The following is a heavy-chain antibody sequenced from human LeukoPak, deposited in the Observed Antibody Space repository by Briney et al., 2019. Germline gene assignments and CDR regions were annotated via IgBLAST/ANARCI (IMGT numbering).Heavy chain of an antibody. CDR3: AKLGSGWHGGGMDV. CDR2: ISGGGRT. D-gene: IGHD6-19*01. J-gene: IGHJ6*02. Sequence: PGGSLRLSCAASGFTFSSYAMSWVRQAPGKGLEWVSTISGGGRTWYADSVKGRFTISRDNSKNTVDVQLNSLRAEDTAVYYCAKLGSGWHGGGMDVWGQGTTVIVSS. CDR1: GFTFSSYA. V-gene: IGHV3-23*01.